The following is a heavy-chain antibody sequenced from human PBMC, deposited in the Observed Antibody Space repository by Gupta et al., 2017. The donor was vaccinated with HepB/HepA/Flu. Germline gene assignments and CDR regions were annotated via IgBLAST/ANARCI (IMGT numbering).Heavy chain of an antibody. CDR2: IYYSGST. D-gene: IGHD3-16*01. V-gene: IGHV4-39*01. CDR3: ARQSLGGFDP. CDR1: GGSISSSSYY. J-gene: IGHJ5*02. Sequence: QLQLQESGPGLVKPSETLSLTCTVSGGSISSSSYYWGWIRQPPGKGLEWIGSIYYSGSTYYNPSLKSRVTISVDTSKNQFSLKLSSVTAADTAVYDGARQSLGGFDPWGHGTLVTVSS.